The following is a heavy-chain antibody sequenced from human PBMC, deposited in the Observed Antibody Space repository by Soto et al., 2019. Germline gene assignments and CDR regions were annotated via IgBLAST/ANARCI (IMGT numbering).Heavy chain of an antibody. Sequence: PSETLSLTCTVSGGSISSYYWSWIRQPPGKGLEWIGYIYYSGSTNYNPSLKSRVTISVDTSKNQFSLKLSSVTAADTAVYYCARADSSGLFDYWGQGTLVTVSS. CDR2: IYYSGST. CDR1: GGSISSYY. V-gene: IGHV4-59*01. CDR3: ARADSSGLFDY. J-gene: IGHJ4*02. D-gene: IGHD3-22*01.